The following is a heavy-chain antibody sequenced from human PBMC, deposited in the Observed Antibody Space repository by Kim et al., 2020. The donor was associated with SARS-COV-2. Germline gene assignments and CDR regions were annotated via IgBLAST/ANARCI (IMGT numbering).Heavy chain of an antibody. CDR2: INGDGSST. V-gene: IGHV3-74*01. Sequence: GGSLRLSCATSGFTFSSYWMHWVRQAPGKGLVWVSRINGDGSSTSYADSVKGRFTISRDNAKNTLYLQMNSLRAEDTAVYYCARGRYSYGSHDYWGQGTLVTVSS. CDR1: GFTFSSYW. CDR3: ARGRYSYGSHDY. D-gene: IGHD5-18*01. J-gene: IGHJ4*02.